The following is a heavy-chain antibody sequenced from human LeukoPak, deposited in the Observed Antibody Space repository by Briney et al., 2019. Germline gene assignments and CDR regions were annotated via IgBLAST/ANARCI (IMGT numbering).Heavy chain of an antibody. Sequence: PGGSLRLSCAASGFTFDDYAMHWVRQAPGKGLEWVSGISWNSGSIGYADSVKGRLTISRDNAKNSVFLQMDSLRAEDTAVYYCARALDCGGDCYRGYFQHWGQGTLVTVSS. D-gene: IGHD2-21*02. V-gene: IGHV3-9*01. CDR2: ISWNSGSI. CDR3: ARALDCGGDCYRGYFQH. CDR1: GFTFDDYA. J-gene: IGHJ1*01.